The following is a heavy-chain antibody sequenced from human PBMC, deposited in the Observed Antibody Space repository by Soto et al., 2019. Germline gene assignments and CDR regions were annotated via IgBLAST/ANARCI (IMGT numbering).Heavy chain of an antibody. CDR3: ARDYPISSGWYRCDY. J-gene: IGHJ4*02. D-gene: IGHD6-19*01. Sequence: QVQLVQSGAEVKKPGASVKVSCKASGYTFTSYGISWVRQAPGQGLEWMGWISAYNGKTNYAQKLQGIVTMTTDTSTSTAYMELRRLRSDDTAVYYCARDYPISSGWYRCDYWGQGTLVTVSS. CDR2: ISAYNGKT. V-gene: IGHV1-18*01. CDR1: GYTFTSYG.